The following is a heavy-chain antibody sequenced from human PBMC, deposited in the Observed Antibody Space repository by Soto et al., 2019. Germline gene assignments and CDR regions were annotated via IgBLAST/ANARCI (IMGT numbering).Heavy chain of an antibody. J-gene: IGHJ1*01. Sequence: PSETLSLTCTVSGGSFTSTNYFWGWIRQPPGKGLEWIGYMYYNGNTFYSLSLKSRVTMSVDTPKRQFSLDLSSVTAADTAMYYCARLQIYDSRAAPTPIFHPWGLGAMVTVSS. CDR2: MYYNGNT. CDR3: ARLQIYDSRAAPTPIFHP. V-gene: IGHV4-39*01. CDR1: GGSFTSTNYF. D-gene: IGHD3-22*01.